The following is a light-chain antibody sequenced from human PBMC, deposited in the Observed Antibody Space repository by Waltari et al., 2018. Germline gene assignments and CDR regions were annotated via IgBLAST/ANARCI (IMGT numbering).Light chain of an antibody. V-gene: IGLV1-44*01. Sequence: QSVLTQPPSASGTPGQRVTISCSGSSSNIGSNLVNWYQQFPGKAPKLLIYRSDQRPSGGPYRFSGSKSGTSAALAINGLQSEDEAAYYYAAWDDSLHGHWVFGGGTKVTVL. J-gene: IGLJ3*02. CDR1: SSNIGSNL. CDR2: RSD. CDR3: AAWDDSLHGHWV.